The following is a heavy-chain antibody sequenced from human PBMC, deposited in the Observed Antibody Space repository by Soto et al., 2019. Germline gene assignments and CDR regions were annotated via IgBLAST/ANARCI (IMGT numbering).Heavy chain of an antibody. CDR3: ARITYDYVWGSYRYTESYYYYGMDV. D-gene: IGHD3-16*02. Sequence: QVTLKESGPVLVKPTETLTLTCTVSGFSLSNARMGVSWIRQPPGKALEWLAHIFSNDEKSYSTSLKSRLTISKDTSKSQVVLTMTNMDPVDTATYYCARITYDYVWGSYRYTESYYYYGMDVWGQGTTVTVSS. CDR2: IFSNDEK. CDR1: GFSLSNARMG. J-gene: IGHJ6*02. V-gene: IGHV2-26*01.